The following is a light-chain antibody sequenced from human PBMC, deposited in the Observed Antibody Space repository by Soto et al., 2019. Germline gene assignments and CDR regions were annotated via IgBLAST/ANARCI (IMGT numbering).Light chain of an antibody. CDR2: KAS. CDR1: QSISSW. Sequence: DIQMTQSPSTLSASVGDRVTIPCRASQSISSWLAWYQQKPGKAPKLLMYKASTLESGVPSGFSGSGSGTEFTLTIRSLQPDDFATYYCQQYNSFPYTFGQGTRLEMK. J-gene: IGKJ2*01. V-gene: IGKV1-5*03. CDR3: QQYNSFPYT.